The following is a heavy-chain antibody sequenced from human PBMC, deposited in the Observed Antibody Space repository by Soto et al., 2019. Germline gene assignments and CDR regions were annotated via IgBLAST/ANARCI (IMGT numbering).Heavy chain of an antibody. V-gene: IGHV4-34*01. CDR2: INHSGST. Sequence: KASETLSLTCAVYGGSFSGYYWSWIRQPPGKGLEWIGEINHSGSTNYNPSLKSRVTISVDTSKNQFSLKLSSVTAADTAVYYCARGGRGYYYYGMDVWGQGTTVTVSS. CDR3: ARGGRGYYYYGMDV. J-gene: IGHJ6*02. CDR1: GGSFSGYY.